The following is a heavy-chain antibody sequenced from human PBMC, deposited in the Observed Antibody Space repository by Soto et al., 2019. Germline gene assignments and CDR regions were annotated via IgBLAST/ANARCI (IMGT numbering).Heavy chain of an antibody. CDR2: ISSSGSTI. Sequence: GGSLRLSCAASGFTFSSYEMNWVRQAPGKGLEWVSYISSSGSTIYYADSVKGRFTISRDNAKNSLYLQMNSLRAEDTAVYYCARGDSSSYYYYYYMDVWGKGTTVTVSS. D-gene: IGHD6-6*01. J-gene: IGHJ6*03. V-gene: IGHV3-48*03. CDR3: ARGDSSSYYYYYYMDV. CDR1: GFTFSSYE.